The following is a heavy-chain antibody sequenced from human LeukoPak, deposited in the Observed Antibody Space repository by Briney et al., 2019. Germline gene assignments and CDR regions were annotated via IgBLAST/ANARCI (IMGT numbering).Heavy chain of an antibody. J-gene: IGHJ4*02. CDR3: AKDRGSGWYHDY. Sequence: PGGSLRLSCAASGFTFSDYYMSWIRQAPGKGLEWVSYISSSGSTIYYADSVKGRFTISRDNSKNTLYLQMNSLRAEDTAVYYCAKDRGSGWYHDYWGQGTLVTVSS. CDR2: ISSSGSTI. CDR1: GFTFSDYY. D-gene: IGHD6-19*01. V-gene: IGHV3-11*04.